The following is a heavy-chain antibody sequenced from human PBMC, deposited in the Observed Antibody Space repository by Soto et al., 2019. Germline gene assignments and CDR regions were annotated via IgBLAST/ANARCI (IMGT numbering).Heavy chain of an antibody. D-gene: IGHD3-10*01. CDR1: GYTFTGYY. CDR3: ARVGYYCGSGSPYYYGMDV. J-gene: IGHJ6*02. Sequence: ASVKVSCKASGYTFTGYYMHWVRQAPGQGLEWMGWINPNSGGTNYAQKFQGRVTMTRDTSISTAYMELSRLRSDDTAVYYCARVGYYCGSGSPYYYGMDVWGQGTTVTVSS. CDR2: INPNSGGT. V-gene: IGHV1-2*02.